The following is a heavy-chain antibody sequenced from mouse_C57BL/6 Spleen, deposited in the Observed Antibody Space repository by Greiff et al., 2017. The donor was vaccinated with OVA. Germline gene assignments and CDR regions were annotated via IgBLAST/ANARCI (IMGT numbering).Heavy chain of an antibody. D-gene: IGHD2-2*01. CDR3: ARGRIYYGYDRYFDV. J-gene: IGHJ1*03. CDR1: GFTFSSYG. CDR2: ISSGGSYT. Sequence: EVQLVESGGDLVKPGGSLKLSCAASGFTFSSYGMSWVRQTPDKRLEWVATISSGGSYTYYPDSVKGRFTISRDNAKNTLYLQMSSLKSEDTAMYYCARGRIYYGYDRYFDVWGTGTTVTVSS. V-gene: IGHV5-6*01.